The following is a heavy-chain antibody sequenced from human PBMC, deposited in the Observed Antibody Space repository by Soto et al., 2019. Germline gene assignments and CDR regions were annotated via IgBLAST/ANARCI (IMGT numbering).Heavy chain of an antibody. V-gene: IGHV4-34*01. Sequence: SETLSLTCAVYGGSFSGYYWSWIRQPPGKGLEWIGEINHSGSTNYNPSLKSRVTISVDTSKNQFSLKLSSVTAADTAVYYCARDPPKGSGWYRRDRPTYYYGMGVWGQGTTVTVSS. J-gene: IGHJ6*02. CDR2: INHSGST. CDR1: GGSFSGYY. D-gene: IGHD6-19*01. CDR3: ARDPPKGSGWYRRDRPTYYYGMGV.